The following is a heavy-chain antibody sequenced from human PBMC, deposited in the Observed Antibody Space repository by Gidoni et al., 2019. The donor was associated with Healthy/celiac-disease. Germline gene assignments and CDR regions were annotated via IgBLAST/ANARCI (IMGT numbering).Heavy chain of an antibody. CDR1: GFSLSTSGVG. Sequence: QITLKESGPTLVKLTQTLTLTCTFSGFSLSTSGVGVGWIRQPPGKALEWLALIYWDDDTRYSPSLKSRLTITKDTSKNQVVLTMTNMDPVDTATYYCARRPGIAAAGRSWFDPWGQGTLVTVSS. CDR2: IYWDDDT. J-gene: IGHJ5*02. D-gene: IGHD6-13*01. V-gene: IGHV2-5*02. CDR3: ARRPGIAAAGRSWFDP.